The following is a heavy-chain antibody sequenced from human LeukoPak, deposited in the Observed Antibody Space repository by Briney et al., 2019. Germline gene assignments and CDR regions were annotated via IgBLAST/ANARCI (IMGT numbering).Heavy chain of an antibody. CDR3: ARGEVVPAAISYYYFGVAV. D-gene: IGHD2-2*02. J-gene: IGHJ6*02. Sequence: GDSVKVSCKSSGYTFTDLYIHWVRQAPGQGLEWMGRVNPNSGGKDYAQKLQGRVTMTRDTSIGTAPMELNRLRSDDTAVYFCARGEVVPAAISYYYFGVAVWGQGTTVTVSS. CDR2: VNPNSGGK. CDR1: GYTFTDLY. V-gene: IGHV1-2*06.